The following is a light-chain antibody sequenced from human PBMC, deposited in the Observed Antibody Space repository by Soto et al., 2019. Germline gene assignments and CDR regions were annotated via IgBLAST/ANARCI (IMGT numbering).Light chain of an antibody. CDR3: CSYAGSSTSVV. CDR2: EVS. Sequence: QSVLTQPASVSGSPGQSITISSPGTSSDVGSYNLVSWYQQHPGKAPKLMIYEVSKRPSGVSNRFSGSKSGNTASLTISGLQAEDEADYYCCSYAGSSTSVVFGGGTKLTVL. V-gene: IGLV2-23*02. CDR1: SSDVGSYNL. J-gene: IGLJ2*01.